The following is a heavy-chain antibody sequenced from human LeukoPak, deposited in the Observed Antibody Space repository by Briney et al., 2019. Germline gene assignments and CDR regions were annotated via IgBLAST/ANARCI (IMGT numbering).Heavy chain of an antibody. Sequence: ASVTVSRKASGYTFTGYYMHWVRQAPGQGREWMGRINPNSGVTNYAQKFQGRVTITTETSISTAYMEQSRLRSDDTAVYYCARVYSSSSSYYYYYMDVWGKGTTVTVSS. J-gene: IGHJ6*03. V-gene: IGHV1-2*06. D-gene: IGHD6-6*01. CDR3: ARVYSSSSSYYYYYMDV. CDR2: INPNSGVT. CDR1: GYTFTGYY.